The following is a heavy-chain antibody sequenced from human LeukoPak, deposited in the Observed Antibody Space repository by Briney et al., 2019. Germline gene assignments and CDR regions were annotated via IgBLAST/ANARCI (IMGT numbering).Heavy chain of an antibody. CDR1: GGSFSGYY. Sequence: PSETLSLTCAVYGGSFSGYYWGWIRQPPTKGLEWIGEITHSGRTNYDSSLKSRVSISIDTSKNQFSLKVSSVTAADTAVYYCARGLPDYERVPGRYFDYWGQGSLVTVSS. CDR2: ITHSGRT. V-gene: IGHV4-34*01. D-gene: IGHD4-17*01. CDR3: ARGLPDYERVPGRYFDY. J-gene: IGHJ4*02.